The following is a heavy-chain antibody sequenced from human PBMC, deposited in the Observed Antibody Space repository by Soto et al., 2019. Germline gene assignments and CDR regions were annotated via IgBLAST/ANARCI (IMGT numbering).Heavy chain of an antibody. CDR1: GFTFSSYS. Sequence: EVQLVESGGGLVKPGGSLRLSCAASGFTFSSYSMNWVRQAPGKGLEWVSSISSSSSYIYYADSVKGRFTISRDNAKNSLYLQMNSLRAEATAVYYCARDKRSSGWYEDYWGQGTLVTVSS. CDR2: ISSSSSYI. J-gene: IGHJ4*02. CDR3: ARDKRSSGWYEDY. D-gene: IGHD6-19*01. V-gene: IGHV3-21*01.